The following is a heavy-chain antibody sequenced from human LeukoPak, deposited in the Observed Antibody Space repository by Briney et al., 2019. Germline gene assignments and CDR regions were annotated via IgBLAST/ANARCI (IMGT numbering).Heavy chain of an antibody. V-gene: IGHV1-18*01. D-gene: IGHD6-13*01. CDR3: ARDREVAAAWGDGMDV. CDR1: GYTFTNYG. Sequence: ASVKVSCKASGYTFTNYGISWVRQAPGQGLEWMGWISAYNGNTNYAQKLQGRVTMTTDTSTSTAYMELRSLRSDDTAVYYCARDREVAAAWGDGMDVWGQGTTVTVSS. CDR2: ISAYNGNT. J-gene: IGHJ6*02.